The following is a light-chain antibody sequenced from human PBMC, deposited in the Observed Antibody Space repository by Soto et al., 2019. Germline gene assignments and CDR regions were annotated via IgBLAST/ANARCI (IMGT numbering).Light chain of an antibody. V-gene: IGKV1-39*01. J-gene: IGKJ1*01. Sequence: MNNTLSSLSASVRDTITGTFRASRTINTYLNWFQQKPGEPPRLLIYGASTLHDGVPSRFSGSGSGADFTLTISGLQPEDFASYHCQQYNSYSAFGQGAIVDVK. CDR1: RTINTY. CDR2: GAS. CDR3: QQYNSYSA.